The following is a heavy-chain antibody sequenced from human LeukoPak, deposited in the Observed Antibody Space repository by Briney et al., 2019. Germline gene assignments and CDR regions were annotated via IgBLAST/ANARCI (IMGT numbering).Heavy chain of an antibody. CDR1: GGTFSSYA. V-gene: IGHV1-69*05. CDR3: ARDPLRASSGWYDY. Sequence: SVKVSCKASGGTFSSYAISWVRQAPGQGLEWMGGIIPIFGTANYAQKFQGRVTMTRDTSTSTVYMELSSLRSEDTAVYYCARDPLRASSGWYDYWGQGTLVTVSS. CDR2: IIPIFGTA. J-gene: IGHJ4*02. D-gene: IGHD6-19*01.